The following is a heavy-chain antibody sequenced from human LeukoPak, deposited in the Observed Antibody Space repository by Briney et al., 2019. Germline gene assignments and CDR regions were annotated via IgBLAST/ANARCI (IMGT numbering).Heavy chain of an antibody. CDR2: IKQDGSEK. CDR1: GFTFSSYW. J-gene: IGHJ6*03. CDR3: AKQGEIVVVPAAMNYYYMDV. D-gene: IGHD2-2*01. V-gene: IGHV3-7*01. Sequence: GGSLRLSCAASGFTFSSYWMIWVRQAPGKGLEWVANIKQDGSEKHYVDSVKGRFTISRDNAKNSLFLQMNSLRVEDTAVYYCAKQGEIVVVPAAMNYYYMDVWGKGTTVTVSS.